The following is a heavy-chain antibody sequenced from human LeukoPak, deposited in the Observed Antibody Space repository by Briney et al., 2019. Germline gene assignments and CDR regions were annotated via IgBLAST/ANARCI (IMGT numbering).Heavy chain of an antibody. CDR1: GYTFTSYY. D-gene: IGHD3-22*01. Sequence: GASVKVSCKASGYTFTSYYMHWVRQAPGQGLEWMGIINPSGGSTSYAQKFQGRVTMTRDMSTSTVYMELSSLRSEDTAVYYCARESVTMIVVVDPQFDYWGQGTLVTVSS. V-gene: IGHV1-46*01. CDR2: INPSGGST. CDR3: ARESVTMIVVVDPQFDY. J-gene: IGHJ4*02.